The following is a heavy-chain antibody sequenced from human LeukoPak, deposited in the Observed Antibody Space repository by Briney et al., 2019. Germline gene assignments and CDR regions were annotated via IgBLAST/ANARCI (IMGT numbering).Heavy chain of an antibody. Sequence: GSLRLSCAVSGFNFRHAAMTWVRQVPGKALEWVGLKSLSGENANYADSVKGRFTMSRDNSTDSLSLHMNSLRVEDTAMYYCVKDIELSAWGLGTMVTV. CDR3: VKDIELSA. CDR2: KSLSGENA. V-gene: IGHV3-23*01. CDR1: GFNFRHAA. D-gene: IGHD3-16*02. J-gene: IGHJ3*01.